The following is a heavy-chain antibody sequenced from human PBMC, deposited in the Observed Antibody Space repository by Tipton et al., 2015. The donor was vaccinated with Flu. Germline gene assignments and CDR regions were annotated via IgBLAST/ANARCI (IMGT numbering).Heavy chain of an antibody. CDR3: ARGAGGPATAYDC. J-gene: IGHJ4*01. CDR2: IYTSGST. D-gene: IGHD1-1*01. V-gene: IGHV4-4*07. CDR1: GGSISTYY. Sequence: TLSLTCTVSGGSISTYYWSWIRQPAGKGLEWIGRIYTSGSTNYNPSLKSRVTMSVDTSKNQFSLRLSSVTAADTAVYYCARGAGGPATAYDCWGHVTLVTVCS.